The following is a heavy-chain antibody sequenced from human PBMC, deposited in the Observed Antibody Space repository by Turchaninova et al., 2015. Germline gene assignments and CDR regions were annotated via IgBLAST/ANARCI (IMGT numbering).Heavy chain of an antibody. CDR3: ARSWRRGTRGRGFDSSGPGVLVTVDSSPPNATTAKLQISNLKNEDTATYVCARSWRGGIRGLGFDY. CDR2: INTYTGTP. Sequence: SVKLSCKASGYTFTDYLVHWVKQAPGKGLKWMGWINTYTGTPTYADDFEGRFVFSLEASASTANLQISNLTHEDTANYFCARSWRRGTRGRGFDSSGPGVLVTVDSSPPNATTAKLQISNLKNEDTATYVCARSWRGGIRGLGFDYWGQG. J-gene: IGHJ4*02. CDR1: GYTFTDYL. V-gene: IGHV7-4-1*01. D-gene: IGHD3-16*02.